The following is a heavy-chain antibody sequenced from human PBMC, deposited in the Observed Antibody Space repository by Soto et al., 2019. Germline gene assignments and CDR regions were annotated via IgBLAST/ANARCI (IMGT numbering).Heavy chain of an antibody. J-gene: IGHJ4*02. Sequence: VQLVESGGGVVQPGRSLRLSCAASGFTFSSYGMHWVRQAPGKGLEWVAVIWYDGSNKYYADSVKGRFTISRDNSKNTLYLQMNSLRAEDTAVYYCARDRGYCSGGSCYSTYFDYWGQGTLVTVSS. CDR1: GFTFSSYG. CDR2: IWYDGSNK. CDR3: ARDRGYCSGGSCYSTYFDY. D-gene: IGHD2-15*01. V-gene: IGHV3-33*01.